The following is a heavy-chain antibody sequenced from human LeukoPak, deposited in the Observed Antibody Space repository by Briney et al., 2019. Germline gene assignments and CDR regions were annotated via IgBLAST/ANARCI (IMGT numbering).Heavy chain of an antibody. V-gene: IGHV3-23*01. CDR3: AREATGAFDI. CDR1: GFTFTSYS. Sequence: GGSLRLSCAASGFTFTSYSMNWVRQAPGKGLEWVSTISGGGGSTYYADSVKGRFTISRDNSKNTLYLQVNSLRAEDTAVYYCAREATGAFDIWGQGTKVTVSS. CDR2: ISGGGGST. J-gene: IGHJ3*02. D-gene: IGHD3-10*01.